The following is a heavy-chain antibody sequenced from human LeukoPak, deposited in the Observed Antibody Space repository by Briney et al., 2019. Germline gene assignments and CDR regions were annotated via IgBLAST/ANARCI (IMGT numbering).Heavy chain of an antibody. Sequence: GGSLRLYCAASGFTFSSYGMHWVRQAPGKGLEWVAVIWYDGSNKYYADSVKGRFTISRDNSKNTLYLQMNSLRAEDTAVYYCARGSNYDFWSGYYRSGSFDYWGQGTLVTVSS. CDR3: ARGSNYDFWSGYYRSGSFDY. CDR1: GFTFSSYG. CDR2: IWYDGSNK. D-gene: IGHD3-3*01. V-gene: IGHV3-33*01. J-gene: IGHJ4*02.